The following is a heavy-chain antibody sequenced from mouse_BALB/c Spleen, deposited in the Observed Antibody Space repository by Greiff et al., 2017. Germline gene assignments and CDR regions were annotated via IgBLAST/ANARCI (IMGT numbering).Heavy chain of an antibody. D-gene: IGHD1-2*01. CDR3: ATLITTDAMDY. J-gene: IGHJ4*01. CDR1: GFAFSSYD. V-gene: IGHV5-12-1*01. CDR2: ISSGGGST. Sequence: EVMLVESGGGLVKPGGSLKLSCAASGFAFSSYDMSWVRQTPEKRLEWVAYISSGGGSTYYPDTVKGRFTISRDNAKNTLYLQMSSLKSEDTAMYYCATLITTDAMDYWGQGTSVTVSS.